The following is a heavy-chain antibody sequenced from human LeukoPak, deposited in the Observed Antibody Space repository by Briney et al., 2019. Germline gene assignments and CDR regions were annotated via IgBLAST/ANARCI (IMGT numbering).Heavy chain of an antibody. CDR1: GFTFSSYW. V-gene: IGHV3-7*01. J-gene: IGHJ4*02. CDR3: ARSYDSSGYYPYYFEY. Sequence: GGSLRLSCAASGFTFSSYWMSWVRQAPGKGLEWVANIKQDGSEKYYVDSVKGRFTISRDNAKNSLYLQMNSLRAEDTAVYYCARSYDSSGYYPYYFEYWGQGTLVTVSS. CDR2: IKQDGSEK. D-gene: IGHD3-22*01.